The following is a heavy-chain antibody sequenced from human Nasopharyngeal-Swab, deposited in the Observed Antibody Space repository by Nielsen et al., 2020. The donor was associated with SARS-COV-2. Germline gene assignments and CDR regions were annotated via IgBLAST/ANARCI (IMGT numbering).Heavy chain of an antibody. CDR1: GGSINNRSYY. D-gene: IGHD5-18*01. CDR3: ARDTGIR. CDR2: IYYSGNT. V-gene: IGHV4-39*07. Sequence: SETLSLTCTVSGGSINNRSYYWGWIRQPPGKGLEWFGTIYYSGNTYYNPSLKSRVTISVDTSKKQFYLKLSSVTAADTAVYYCARDTGIRWGQGTLVTVSS. J-gene: IGHJ4*02.